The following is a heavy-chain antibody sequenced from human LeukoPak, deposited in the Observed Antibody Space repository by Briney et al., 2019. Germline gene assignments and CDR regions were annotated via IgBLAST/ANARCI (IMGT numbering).Heavy chain of an antibody. D-gene: IGHD2-15*01. J-gene: IGHJ4*02. Sequence: RASVKVSCKVSGYTLTELSIHWVRQAPGKGLEWMGGFDPEDGETIYAQRFRGRVTLTEDTSTDTAYMELSSLRSEDTAVYYCASQGGGGATGWGQGTLVTVSS. V-gene: IGHV1-24*01. CDR1: GYTLTELS. CDR3: ASQGGGGATG. CDR2: FDPEDGET.